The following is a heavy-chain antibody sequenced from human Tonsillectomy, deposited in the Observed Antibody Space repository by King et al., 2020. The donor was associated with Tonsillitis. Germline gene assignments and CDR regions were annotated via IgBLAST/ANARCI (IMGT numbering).Heavy chain of an antibody. CDR3: ARPDYGDYLDY. D-gene: IGHD4-17*01. V-gene: IGHV3-7*01. J-gene: IGHJ4*02. CDR1: GFTFSSYW. CDR2: INQDGSEK. Sequence: VQLVESGGGLVQPGGSLRLSCAASGFTFSSYWMNWVRQAPGKGLEWVANINQDGSEKYYVDSVKGRFTISRDNAKNSLYLQMNSLRAEDTAIYYCARPDYGDYLDYWGQGTLDTVSS.